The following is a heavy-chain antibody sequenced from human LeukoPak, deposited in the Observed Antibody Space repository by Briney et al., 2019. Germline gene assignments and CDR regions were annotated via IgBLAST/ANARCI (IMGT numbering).Heavy chain of an antibody. Sequence: GGSLRLSCAASGFTFDDYAMHWVRQAPGKGLEWVSGISWNSGSIGYADSVKGRFTISRDNSKNTLYLQMNSLRAEDTAVYYCARDRGSIVVVTAIRYWGQGTLVTVSS. V-gene: IGHV3-9*01. CDR3: ARDRGSIVVVTAIRY. CDR1: GFTFDDYA. J-gene: IGHJ4*02. D-gene: IGHD2-21*02. CDR2: ISWNSGSI.